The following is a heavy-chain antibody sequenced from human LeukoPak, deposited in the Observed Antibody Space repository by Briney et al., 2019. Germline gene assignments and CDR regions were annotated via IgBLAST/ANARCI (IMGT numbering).Heavy chain of an antibody. CDR1: GGSISSSSYY. D-gene: IGHD3-22*01. J-gene: IGHJ4*02. CDR3: ARGSSGYYLLY. Sequence: SETLSLTCTVSGGSISSSSYYWGWIRQPPGKGLEWIGSIYYSGSTYYNPSLKSRVTISVDTPKNQFSLKLSSVTAADTAVYYCARGSSGYYLLYWGQGTLVTVSS. V-gene: IGHV4-39*07. CDR2: IYYSGST.